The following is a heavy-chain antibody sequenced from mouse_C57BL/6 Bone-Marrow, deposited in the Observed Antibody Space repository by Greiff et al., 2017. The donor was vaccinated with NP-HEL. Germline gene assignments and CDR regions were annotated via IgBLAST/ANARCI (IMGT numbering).Heavy chain of an antibody. CDR3: TSYGNSDY. V-gene: IGHV14-4*01. J-gene: IGHJ2*01. D-gene: IGHD2-1*01. CDR2: IDPENGDT. Sequence: VQLQQSGAELVSPGASVKLSCTASGFNIKDDYMHWVKQRPEQGLEWIGWIDPENGDTEYASKFQGKATITADTSSNTAYLQLSSLTSEDTAVYYCTSYGNSDYWGQGTTLTVSS. CDR1: GFNIKDDY.